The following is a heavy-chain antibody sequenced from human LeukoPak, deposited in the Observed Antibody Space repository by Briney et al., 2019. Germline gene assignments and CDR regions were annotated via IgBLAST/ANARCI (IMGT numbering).Heavy chain of an antibody. CDR1: GFTVSFYA. Sequence: GGSLRLSCAASGFTVSFYAMSWVRQAPGKGLEWVSVIPGGGSSTYYADSVKGRFTISRDNSKNTLYLQMNSLRVGDTAVYYCVKDPDPRYCSSTSCSPIWGQGTMVTVSS. CDR3: VKDPDPRYCSSTSCSPI. J-gene: IGHJ3*02. V-gene: IGHV3-23*01. D-gene: IGHD2-2*01. CDR2: IPGGGSST.